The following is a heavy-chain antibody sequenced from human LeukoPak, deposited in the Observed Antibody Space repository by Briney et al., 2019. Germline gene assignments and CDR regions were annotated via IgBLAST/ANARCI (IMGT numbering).Heavy chain of an antibody. Sequence: ASVKVSCKASGYTFSSYDINWVRQATGQGLEWMGWMNPNSGNTGYAQKFQGRVTMTRNTSISTAYMELSSLRSEDTAVYYCAREAYYDFWSGYLHNTTFDPWGQGTLVTVSS. CDR3: AREAYYDFWSGYLHNTTFDP. CDR1: GYTFSSYD. CDR2: MNPNSGNT. V-gene: IGHV1-8*01. D-gene: IGHD3-3*01. J-gene: IGHJ5*02.